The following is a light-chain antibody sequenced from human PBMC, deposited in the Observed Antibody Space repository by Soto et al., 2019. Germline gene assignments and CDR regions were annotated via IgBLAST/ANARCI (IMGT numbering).Light chain of an antibody. V-gene: IGLV2-8*01. J-gene: IGLJ3*02. CDR1: SSDVGGYNY. Sequence: QSVLTQPPSASGSPGQSVTISCTGTSSDVGGYNYVSWYQQHPGKAPKLIIYEVTKRPSGVPDRSSGSKSGNTASLTVSGLQAEDEADYYCSSHAGINNVVFGGGTQLTVL. CDR2: EVT. CDR3: SSHAGINNVV.